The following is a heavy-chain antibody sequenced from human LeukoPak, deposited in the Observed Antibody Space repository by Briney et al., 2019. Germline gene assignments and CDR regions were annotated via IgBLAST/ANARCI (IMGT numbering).Heavy chain of an antibody. CDR1: GFTFDDYA. CDR3: AKADSFSDILTAHDAFDI. D-gene: IGHD3-9*01. Sequence: GGSLRLSCAASGFTFDDYAMHWVRQAPGKGLEWVSGISWNSGSIGYADSVKGRFTISRDNAKNSLYLQMNSLRAEDMALYYCAKADSFSDILTAHDAFDIWGQGTMVTVSS. CDR2: ISWNSGSI. J-gene: IGHJ3*02. V-gene: IGHV3-9*03.